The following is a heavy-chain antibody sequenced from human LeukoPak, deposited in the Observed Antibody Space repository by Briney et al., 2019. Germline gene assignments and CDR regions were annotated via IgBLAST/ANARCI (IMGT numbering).Heavy chain of an antibody. D-gene: IGHD3-22*01. V-gene: IGHV1-69*05. Sequence: ASVKVSCKASGGTFSSYAISWVRQAPGQGLEWMGGIIPIFGTANYAQKFQGRVTITTDESTSTAYMELSSLRSEDTAVHYCARGPTYYYDSSGYQYFDYWGQGTLVTVSS. CDR1: GGTFSSYA. CDR3: ARGPTYYYDSSGYQYFDY. J-gene: IGHJ4*02. CDR2: IIPIFGTA.